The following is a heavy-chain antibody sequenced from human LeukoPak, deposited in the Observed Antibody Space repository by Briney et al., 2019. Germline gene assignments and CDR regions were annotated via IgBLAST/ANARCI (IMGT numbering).Heavy chain of an antibody. CDR1: GDSISSDDYY. CDR3: ATLTGYSSESWFDP. V-gene: IGHV4-61*02. Sequence: SETLSLTCTVSGDSISSDDYYWSWIRQPAGKGLEWIGRFSASGNSNYNPSLKSRVTISVDTSKNQFSLKLSSVTAADTAVYYCATLTGYSSESWFDPWGQGILVTVSS. D-gene: IGHD3-9*01. CDR2: FSASGNS. J-gene: IGHJ5*02.